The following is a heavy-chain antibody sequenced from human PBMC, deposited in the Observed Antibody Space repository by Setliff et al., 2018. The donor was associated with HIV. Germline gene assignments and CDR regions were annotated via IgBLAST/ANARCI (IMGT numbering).Heavy chain of an antibody. CDR1: EFSFDNAW. V-gene: IGHV3-15*05. CDR2: IKSATDGTAT. CDR3: ARDLAPYFAMAV. J-gene: IGHJ6*02. Sequence: GGSLRLSCVASEFSFDNAWMTWVRQVPGKGLEWVGRIKSATDGTATDYAVPVKGRFTISRNDSTNTLFLQMNGLEVEDTGVYYCARDLAPYFAMAVWGQVTTVTVSS.